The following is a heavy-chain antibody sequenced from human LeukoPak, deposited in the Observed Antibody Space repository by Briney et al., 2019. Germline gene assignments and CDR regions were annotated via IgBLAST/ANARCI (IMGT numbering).Heavy chain of an antibody. Sequence: QSGGSLRLSCAASGFTFSSYGMHWVHQAPGKGLEWVAVISYDGSNKYYADSVKGRFTISRDNSKNTLYLQMNSLRAEDMAVYYCAGPSSPAGGMDVWGQGTTVTVSS. CDR2: ISYDGSNK. J-gene: IGHJ6*02. V-gene: IGHV3-30*03. CDR1: GFTFSSYG. CDR3: AGPSSPAGGMDV.